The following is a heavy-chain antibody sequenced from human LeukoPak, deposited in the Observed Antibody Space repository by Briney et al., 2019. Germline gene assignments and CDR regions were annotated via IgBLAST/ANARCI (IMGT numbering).Heavy chain of an antibody. D-gene: IGHD3-10*02. Sequence: GGSLRLSCAASGFTFSNAWMSWVRQAPGKGLEWVGRIKSITDGGATDYAAPVKGRFIISRDDSKNTLYLQMNSLKTEDAAVYYCSTAMFDWGQGTLVTVSS. CDR2: IKSITDGGAT. CDR3: STAMFD. CDR1: GFTFSNAW. V-gene: IGHV3-15*01. J-gene: IGHJ4*02.